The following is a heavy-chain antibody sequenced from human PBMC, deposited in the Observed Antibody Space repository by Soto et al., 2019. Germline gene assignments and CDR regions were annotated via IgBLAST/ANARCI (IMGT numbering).Heavy chain of an antibody. V-gene: IGHV1-69*15. J-gene: IGHJ5*02. D-gene: IGHD2-15*01. CDR2: IIPIFGTS. CDR1: GGTFSNYA. CDR3: AKDGGREGYFGNWFDP. Sequence: QVQLVQSGAEVKKPGSSVKVSCKASGGTFSNYAITWVRLAPGQGLEWLGRIIPIFGTSDYAQKFQGRVTITADDSTTTAYMELSSLRSDDTAVYYCAKDGGREGYFGNWFDPWGHVTLVTVSS.